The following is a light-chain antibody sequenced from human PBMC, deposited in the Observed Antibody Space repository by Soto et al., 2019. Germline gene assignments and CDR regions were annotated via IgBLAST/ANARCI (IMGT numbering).Light chain of an antibody. CDR3: ASWDNSLNGLYV. J-gene: IGLJ1*01. CDR1: SSNIGSHP. Sequence: QSVLTQPPSASGTPGQRVTISCSGSSSNIGSHPVNWYQQLPGTSHELRRYGXXXXPSGVPDRFSASKSGTSASLAISGLQSDDEAIYYCASWDNSLNGLYVFGVGTKSPS. V-gene: IGLV1-44*01. CDR2: GXX.